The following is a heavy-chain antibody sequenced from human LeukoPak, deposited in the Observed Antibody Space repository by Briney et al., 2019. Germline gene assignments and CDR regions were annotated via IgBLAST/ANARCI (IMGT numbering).Heavy chain of an antibody. CDR2: INHSGST. CDR3: ARGDVLLWFGELLPPSDYGMDV. Sequence: SETLSPTCAVYGGSFSGYYWSWIRQPPGKGLEWIGEINHSGSTNYNPSLKSRVTISVDTSKNQFSLKLSSVTAADTAVYYCARGDVLLWFGELLPPSDYGMDVWGQGTTVTVSS. D-gene: IGHD3-10*01. CDR1: GGSFSGYY. J-gene: IGHJ6*02. V-gene: IGHV4-34*01.